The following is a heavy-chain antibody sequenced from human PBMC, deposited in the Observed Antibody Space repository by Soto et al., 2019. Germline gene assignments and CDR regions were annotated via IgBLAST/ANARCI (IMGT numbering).Heavy chain of an antibody. CDR1: GGTFSSYA. J-gene: IGHJ4*02. D-gene: IGHD1-7*01. V-gene: IGHV1-69*06. CDR3: ARARGNWNYDGVVTD. Sequence: QVQLVQSGAEVKKPGSSVKVSCKASGGTFSSYAISWVRQAPGQGLEWMGGIIPIFGTANYAQKFXGRVTITADKSTXXAYMELSSLRSEDTAVYYCARARGNWNYDGVVTDWGQGTLVTVSS. CDR2: IIPIFGTA.